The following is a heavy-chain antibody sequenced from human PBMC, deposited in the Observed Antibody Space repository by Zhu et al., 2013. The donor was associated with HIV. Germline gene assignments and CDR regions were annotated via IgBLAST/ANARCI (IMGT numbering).Heavy chain of an antibody. J-gene: IGHJ4*02. CDR3: ARAPNSYDFWSGYYDHFDY. V-gene: IGHV1-46*01. Sequence: QVQLVQSGAEVKKPGASVKVSCKASGYTFTSYYMHWVRQAPGQGLEWMGIINPSGGSTSYAQKFQGRVTMTRDTSTSTVYMELSSLRSEDTAVYYCARAPNSYDFWSGYYDHFDYWGQGTLVTVSS. CDR1: GYTFTSYY. D-gene: IGHD3-3*01. CDR2: INPSGGST.